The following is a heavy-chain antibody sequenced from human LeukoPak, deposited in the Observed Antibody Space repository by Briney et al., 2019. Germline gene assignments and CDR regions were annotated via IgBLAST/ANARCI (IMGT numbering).Heavy chain of an antibody. CDR1: GGSFSGYY. Sequence: PSETLSLTCAVYGGSFSGYYWSWIRQPPGKGLEWIGEINHSGSTNYNPSLKSRVTISVDTSKNQFSLKLSSVTAADTAVYYCARTSPKGYGYYYYYYMDVWGKGTTVTVSS. J-gene: IGHJ6*03. V-gene: IGHV4-34*01. CDR2: INHSGST. D-gene: IGHD5-12*01. CDR3: ARTSPKGYGYYYYYYMDV.